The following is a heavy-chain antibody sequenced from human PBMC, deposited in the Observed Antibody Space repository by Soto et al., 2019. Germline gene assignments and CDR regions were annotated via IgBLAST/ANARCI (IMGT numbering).Heavy chain of an antibody. CDR1: GGTFSSYT. D-gene: IGHD1-7*01. V-gene: IGHV1-69*02. CDR3: ARVSRTTSYWVAP. J-gene: IGHJ5*02. Sequence: SVKVSCKATGGTFSSYTISWVRQAPGQGVEWMGRIIPILGIANYAQKFQGRVTITADKSTSTAYMELSSRRSEDTAVYYCARVSRTTSYWVAPWGQGTLVTVSS. CDR2: IIPILGIA.